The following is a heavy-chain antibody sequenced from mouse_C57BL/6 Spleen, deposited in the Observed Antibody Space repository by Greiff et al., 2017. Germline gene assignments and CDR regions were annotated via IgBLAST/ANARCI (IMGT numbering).Heavy chain of an antibody. V-gene: IGHV2-3*01. D-gene: IGHD2-5*01. CDR3: AIYSNYAMDY. CDR1: GFSLTSYG. Sequence: QVQLKESGPGLVAPSQSLSISCTVSGFSLTSYGVSWVRQPPGKGLEWMGVICGDGSTNYHSALISRLSISKDNSKSQDFLQLNSLQTTDAATYYCAIYSNYAMDYWGQGTSVTVSS. J-gene: IGHJ4*01. CDR2: ICGDGST.